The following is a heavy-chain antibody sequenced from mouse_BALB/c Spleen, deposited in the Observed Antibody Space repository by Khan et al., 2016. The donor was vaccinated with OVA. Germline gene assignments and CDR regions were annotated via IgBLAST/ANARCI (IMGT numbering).Heavy chain of an antibody. J-gene: IGHJ3*01. Sequence: QVQLQQSGAELARPGASVKMSCKASGYTFTSYTIHWIKKRPGQGLEWMGYINPSNGYTNYNQKFKDKATLTTDKSSTTAYLQLSSLTSDDSAVYNCVRDGAYHRNDGWFAYWGQGTLVTVSA. V-gene: IGHV1-4*01. CDR2: INPSNGYT. CDR3: VRDGAYHRNDGWFAY. D-gene: IGHD2-14*01. CDR1: GYTFTSYT.